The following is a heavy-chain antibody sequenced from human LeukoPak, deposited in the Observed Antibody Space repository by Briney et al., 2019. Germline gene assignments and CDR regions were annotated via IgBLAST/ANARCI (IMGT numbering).Heavy chain of an antibody. CDR2: INSDGSTT. CDR3: VKNSGWYCLDY. V-gene: IGHV3-74*01. D-gene: IGHD6-13*01. J-gene: IGHJ4*02. CDR1: GFTFSSYW. Sequence: AGGSLRLSCAASGFTFSSYWMHWVRQAPGKGLVWVSNINSDGSTTTYADSVKGRFTLSRDNAKNSLFLQMNSLRAEDTAVYYCVKNSGWYCLDYWGQGTLVTVSS.